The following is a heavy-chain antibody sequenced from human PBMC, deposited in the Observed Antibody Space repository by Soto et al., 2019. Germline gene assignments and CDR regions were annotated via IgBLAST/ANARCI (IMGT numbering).Heavy chain of an antibody. CDR2: ISWNSGSI. V-gene: IGHV3-9*01. CDR1: GFTFDDYA. CDR3: AKDKGEYSGSYYYYGMDV. D-gene: IGHD1-26*01. Sequence: GGSLRLSCAASGFTFDDYAMHWVRQAPGKGLEWVSGISWNSGSIGYVDSVKGRFTISRDNAKNSLYLQMNSLRAEDTALYYCAKDKGEYSGSYYYYGMDVWGQGTTVTVSS. J-gene: IGHJ6*02.